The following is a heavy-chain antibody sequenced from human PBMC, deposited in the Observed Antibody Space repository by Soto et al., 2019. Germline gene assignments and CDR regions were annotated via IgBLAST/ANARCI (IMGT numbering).Heavy chain of an antibody. V-gene: IGHV1-69*06. CDR2: IIPIFGRT. J-gene: IGHJ6*02. Sequence: QVQLVQSGAEVKKPASSVKVSCKTSGGTFSSYAISWVRQAPGQGLEGMGGIIPIFGRTNYAQNFQGRLTIPADMSTSTAYMVLGSLRFEYSGVYYCARVVAIVAVPAPLHNYYYGMDVWGQGTTVTVSS. CDR1: GGTFSSYA. D-gene: IGHD2-2*01. CDR3: ARVVAIVAVPAPLHNYYYGMDV.